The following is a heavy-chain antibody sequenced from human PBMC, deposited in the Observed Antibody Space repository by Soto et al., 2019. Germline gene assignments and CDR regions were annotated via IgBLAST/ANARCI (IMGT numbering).Heavy chain of an antibody. J-gene: IGHJ5*02. V-gene: IGHV4-39*01. CDR3: TRRPRPPTFAP. CDR2: IYYSGST. Sequence: QLQESGPGLVKPSETLSLTCTVSGGSINSGDYYWAWVRQPPGTGLEWIGSIYYSGSTYYYSSLKSRVTCSLHTSKNQFPLTCTSVTAADPALDYGTRRPRPPTFAPWGQGALVTVSS. CDR1: GGSINSGDYY.